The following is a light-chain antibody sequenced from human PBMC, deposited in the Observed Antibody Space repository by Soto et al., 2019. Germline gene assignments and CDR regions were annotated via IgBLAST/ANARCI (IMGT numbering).Light chain of an antibody. CDR3: CSYAGSYYV. CDR2: EVS. Sequence: QSALTQPASVSGSPGQSITISCTGTSSDVGSYNLVSWYQQHPGKAPKLMIYEVSKRPSGVSNRFSGSKSGNTASLTISGLQAEDEADYYCCSYAGSYYVFGTGTKVPVL. V-gene: IGLV2-23*02. CDR1: SSDVGSYNL. J-gene: IGLJ1*01.